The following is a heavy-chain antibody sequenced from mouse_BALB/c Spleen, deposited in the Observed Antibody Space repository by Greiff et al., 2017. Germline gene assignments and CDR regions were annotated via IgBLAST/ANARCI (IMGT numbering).Heavy chain of an antibody. D-gene: IGHD2-14*01. CDR1: GYPFTSYW. CDR2: IDPSDSET. Sequence: QVQLQQSGPQLVRPGVSVKISCKASGYPFTSYWMHWVKQRPGQGLEWIGMIDPSDSETKLNQKFKDKATLTVDKSSSTAYMQLSSPTSEDYAVYSCERASYRYPYAMDYWGQGTSVTVSS. J-gene: IGHJ4*01. CDR3: ERASYRYPYAMDY. V-gene: IGHV1-59*01.